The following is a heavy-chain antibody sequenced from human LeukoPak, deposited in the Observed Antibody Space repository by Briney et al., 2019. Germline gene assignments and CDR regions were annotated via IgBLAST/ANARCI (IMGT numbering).Heavy chain of an antibody. CDR1: GFTFSRYT. J-gene: IGHJ4*02. CDR3: ARAKDFDY. CDR2: ISGTNTYI. Sequence: KTGGSLRLSCATSGFTFSRYTMNWVRQAPGKGLEWVSFISGTNTYIYYADSVKGRFTISRDSAKNSLYLQMNSLRAEDTAVYYCARAKDFDYWGQGTLVAVSS. V-gene: IGHV3-21*01.